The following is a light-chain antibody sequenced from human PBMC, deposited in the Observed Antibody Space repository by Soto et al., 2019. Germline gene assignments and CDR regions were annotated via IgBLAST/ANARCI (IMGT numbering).Light chain of an antibody. V-gene: IGKV3D-20*02. CDR3: QQRSNWGFT. J-gene: IGKJ5*01. CDR2: GAS. CDR1: QSLSSSY. Sequence: EIALTQSPGTLSLSPGERATLSCRASQSLSSSYLAWYQQKPGQAPRLLIYGASSRATGIPDRFSGSGSGTDFTLTISRLEPEDFAVYYCQQRSNWGFTFGPGTRLEIK.